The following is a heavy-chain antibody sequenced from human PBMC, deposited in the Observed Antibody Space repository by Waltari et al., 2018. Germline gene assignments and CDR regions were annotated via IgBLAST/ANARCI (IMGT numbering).Heavy chain of an antibody. D-gene: IGHD3-22*01. Sequence: QMEETGGGLAQPGGSLKVACKVSGCSVSGNYVTWVRQAPGKGLELLGVIHNDGSTYYSDSVEGRFIISRDTSKNIVYLQMNSLTIDDTAVYFCARVLVLTFVTGEGLDVWGRGTVVAVSS. CDR1: GCSVSGNY. J-gene: IGHJ3*01. CDR2: IHNDGST. V-gene: IGHV3-66*02. CDR3: ARVLVLTFVTGEGLDV.